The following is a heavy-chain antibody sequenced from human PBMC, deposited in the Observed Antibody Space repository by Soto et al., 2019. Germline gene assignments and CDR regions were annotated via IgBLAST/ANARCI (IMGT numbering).Heavy chain of an antibody. Sequence: QVQVVESGEGGVQPGTSLSLPVVASGSSSKGYGMHWVRQAPGKGLEWVALISNDGSNRYYEDSVKGRFTVSRDNSKNTVPLQMNSLRPEDTALYYCAKAIYDTGVDDYWGQGTHVIVSS. CDR1: GSSSKGYG. J-gene: IGHJ4*02. CDR3: AKAIYDTGVDDY. CDR2: ISNDGSNR. V-gene: IGHV3-30*18. D-gene: IGHD7-27*01.